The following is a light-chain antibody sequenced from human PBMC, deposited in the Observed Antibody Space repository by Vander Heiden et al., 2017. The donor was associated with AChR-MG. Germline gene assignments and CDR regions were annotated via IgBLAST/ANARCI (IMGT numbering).Light chain of an antibody. J-gene: IGKJ3*01. CDR1: QSINYG. CDR2: EAT. Sequence: DIEMTQSPSSLSASVGDRVTITCRARQSINYGLNWYQHKPGKAPKLLISEATTLQSGVPSRFSGSGSGTEFTLTISSLQPEDLATYYCQQCDTTSPTFGHGTRVDI. V-gene: IGKV1-39*01. CDR3: QQCDTTSPT.